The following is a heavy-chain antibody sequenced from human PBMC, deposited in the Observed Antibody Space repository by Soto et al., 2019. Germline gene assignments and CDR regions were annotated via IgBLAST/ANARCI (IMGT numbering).Heavy chain of an antibody. D-gene: IGHD4-4*01. J-gene: IGHJ5*02. CDR2: ISAYNGNT. CDR1: GYTFTSYG. V-gene: IGHV1-18*04. CDR3: ARTIRSNSNWFDP. Sequence: ASVKVSCKASGYTFTSYGTSWVRQAPGQGLEWMGWISAYNGNTNYAQKLQGRVTMTTDTSTSTAYMDLRSLRSDDTAVYYCARTIRSNSNWFDPWGQGTLVTVSS.